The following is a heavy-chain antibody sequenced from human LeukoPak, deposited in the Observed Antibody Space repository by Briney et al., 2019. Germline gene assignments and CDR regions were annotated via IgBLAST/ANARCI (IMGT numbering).Heavy chain of an antibody. CDR1: GGSMSTYY. CDR2: IHHSGST. CDR3: ARQSRYSDGSSYFSDDY. Sequence: PSETLSLTCTVSGGSMSTYYWSWIRQTPAKGLEWIGYIHHSGSTTYNPSLKSRVTISIDTSKNQFSLNLSSVTAADTAVYYCARQSRYSDGSSYFSDDYWGQGTLVTVSS. D-gene: IGHD3-22*01. V-gene: IGHV4-59*08. J-gene: IGHJ4*02.